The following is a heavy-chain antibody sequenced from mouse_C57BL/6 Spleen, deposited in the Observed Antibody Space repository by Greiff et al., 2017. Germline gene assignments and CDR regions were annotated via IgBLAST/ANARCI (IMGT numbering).Heavy chain of an antibody. D-gene: IGHD4-1*01. CDR2: IHPNSGST. V-gene: IGHV1-64*01. CDR3: ARDWDDWYFDV. J-gene: IGHJ1*03. Sequence: QVQLQQPGAELVKPGASVKLSCKASGYTFTSYWMHLVKQRPGQGLEWIGMIHPNSGSTNYNEKFKSKATLTVDKSSSTAYMQLSSLTSEDSAVSYGARDWDDWYFDVWGTGTTVTVSS. CDR1: GYTFTSYW.